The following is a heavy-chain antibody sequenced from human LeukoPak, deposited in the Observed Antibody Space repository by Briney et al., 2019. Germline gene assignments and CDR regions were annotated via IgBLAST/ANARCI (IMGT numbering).Heavy chain of an antibody. D-gene: IGHD6-13*01. CDR1: GGSFSGYY. CDR3: ARYSSIAAAVTRAFDI. V-gene: IGHV4-34*01. Sequence: PSETLSLTCAVYGGSFSGYYWSWIRQPPGKGLEWIGEINHSGSTNYNPSLKSRGTISADTSKNQFSLKLSPVTAADTAVYYCARYSSIAAAVTRAFDIGGQGTIVTVSS. CDR2: INHSGST. J-gene: IGHJ3*02.